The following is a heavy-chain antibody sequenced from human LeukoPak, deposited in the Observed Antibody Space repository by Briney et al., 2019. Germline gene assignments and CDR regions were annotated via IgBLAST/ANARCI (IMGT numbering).Heavy chain of an antibody. J-gene: IGHJ6*02. CDR2: ISYDGSNK. CDR3: ARVGRVVPAATYYYGMDV. V-gene: IGHV3-30-3*01. D-gene: IGHD2-2*01. CDR1: GFTLSSYA. Sequence: GGSLRLSCAASGFTLSSYAMHWVRQAPGKGLEWVAVISYDGSNKYYADSVKGRFTISRDNSKNTLYLQMNSLRAEDTAVYYCARVGRVVPAATYYYGMDVWGQGTTVTVSS.